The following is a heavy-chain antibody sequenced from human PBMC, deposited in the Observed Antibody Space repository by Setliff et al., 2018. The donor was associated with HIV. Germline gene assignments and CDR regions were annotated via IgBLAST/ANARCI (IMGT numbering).Heavy chain of an antibody. Sequence: SETLSLTCTVSGGSISSSSYYWGWIRQPPGKGLEWIGSIYYSGSTYYNPSLKSRVTISVDTSKNQFSLKLSSVTAADTAVYYCARDRRGYDYVLDYWGQGTLVTSPQ. V-gene: IGHV4-39*07. CDR1: GGSISSSSYY. D-gene: IGHD5-12*01. J-gene: IGHJ4*02. CDR2: IYYSGST. CDR3: ARDRRGYDYVLDY.